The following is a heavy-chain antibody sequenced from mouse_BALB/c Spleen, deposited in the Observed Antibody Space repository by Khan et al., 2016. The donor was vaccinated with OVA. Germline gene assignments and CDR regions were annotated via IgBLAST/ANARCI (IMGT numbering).Heavy chain of an antibody. Sequence: EVQRVESGGDLVKPGGSLKLSCAASGFTFSTYGMSWVRQIPDKRLEWVSAISTGGSYTYYPDSVKGRFTISRDNAKNTLYLQMSSLKSEDTAMYYCTRLAYYYNSEGFAYWGQGTLVTVSA. J-gene: IGHJ3*01. D-gene: IGHD1-1*01. CDR2: ISTGGSYT. V-gene: IGHV5-6*01. CDR3: TRLAYYYNSEGFAY. CDR1: GFTFSTYG.